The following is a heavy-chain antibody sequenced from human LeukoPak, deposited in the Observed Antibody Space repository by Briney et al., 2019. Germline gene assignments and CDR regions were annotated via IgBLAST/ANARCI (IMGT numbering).Heavy chain of an antibody. Sequence: ASVKVSCKASGYTFTSNYIHWVRQAPGQGLEWMGMIYPRDGSTSYAQEFQGRVTVTRDTSTSTVHMELSGLRSEDTAVYYCARDQEGFDYWGQGALVTVSS. CDR3: ARDQEGFDY. V-gene: IGHV1-46*01. CDR1: GYTFTSNY. CDR2: IYPRDGST. J-gene: IGHJ4*02.